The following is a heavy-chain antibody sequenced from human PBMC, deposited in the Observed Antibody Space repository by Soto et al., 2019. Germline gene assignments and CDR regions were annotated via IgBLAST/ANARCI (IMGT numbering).Heavy chain of an antibody. D-gene: IGHD3-3*01. J-gene: IGHJ4*02. CDR1: GFSLTTSGVG. CDR2: LYGDDDK. CDR3: AHRVLRTVFGLVTTTASYFDF. V-gene: IGHV2-5*02. Sequence: QITLNESGPTQVKPRQTLTLTCTFSGFSLTTSGVGVGWIRQSPGQAPEWLALLYGDDDKRYSPSLQSRLTMPKDTSKNQVVLTMADLDPADTATYYCAHRVLRTVFGLVTTTASYFDFWGQGTPVAVSS.